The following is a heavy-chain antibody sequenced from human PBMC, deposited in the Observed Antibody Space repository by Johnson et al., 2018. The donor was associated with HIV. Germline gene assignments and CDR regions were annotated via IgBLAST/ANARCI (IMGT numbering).Heavy chain of an antibody. CDR1: GFTFSSYA. V-gene: IGHV3-30*04. D-gene: IGHD1-7*01. Sequence: QVQLVESGGGLVQPGRSLRLSCAASGFTFSSYAMHWVRQAPGKGLEWVAVISYDGSNKYYADSVKGRFTISRDNSKNTLYLQMNSLRAEDTAVYYCARDGRITGTKDAFDICGQGTMVTVSS. CDR3: ARDGRITGTKDAFDI. CDR2: ISYDGSNK. J-gene: IGHJ3*02.